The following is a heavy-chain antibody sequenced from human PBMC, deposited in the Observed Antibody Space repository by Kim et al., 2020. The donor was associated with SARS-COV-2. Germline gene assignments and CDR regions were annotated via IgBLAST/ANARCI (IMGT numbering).Heavy chain of an antibody. J-gene: IGHJ3*02. Sequence: GGSLRLSCAASGFTFSRYWMHWVRQAPGKGLVWVSRINSDGSSTSYADSVKGRFTISRDNAKNTLYLQMNSLRAEDTAVYYCARVLYSSSWYPVAFDIWGEGTMGTVSS. D-gene: IGHD6-13*01. CDR2: INSDGSST. CDR3: ARVLYSSSWYPVAFDI. CDR1: GFTFSRYW. V-gene: IGHV3-74*01.